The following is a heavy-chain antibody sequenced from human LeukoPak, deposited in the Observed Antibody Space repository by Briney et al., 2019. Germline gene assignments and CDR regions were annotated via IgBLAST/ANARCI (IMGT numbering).Heavy chain of an antibody. V-gene: IGHV7-4-1*02. Sequence: VSVKVSCKASGYTFTSYAMNWVRQAPGQGLEWMGWINTNTGNPTYAQGFTGRFVFSLDISVSTAYLQISSLKAEDTAVYYCARVSDYVWGRGNWFDPWGQGTLVTVSS. J-gene: IGHJ5*02. CDR2: INTNTGNP. D-gene: IGHD3-16*01. CDR1: GYTFTSYA. CDR3: ARVSDYVWGRGNWFDP.